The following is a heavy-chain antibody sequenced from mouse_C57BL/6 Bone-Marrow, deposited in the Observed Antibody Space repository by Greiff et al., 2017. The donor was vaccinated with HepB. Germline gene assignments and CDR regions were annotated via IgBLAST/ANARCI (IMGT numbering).Heavy chain of an antibody. Sequence: EVKLVESEGGLVQPGSSMKLSCTASGFTFSDYYMPWVRQVPEKVLEWVANINHDGSSTYYLDSLKSRFIISRDNAKNILYLQMSSLKSEDTATYYCAREWFYWYFDVGGTGTAVTVSA. J-gene: IGHJ1*03. CDR2: INHDGSST. D-gene: IGHD2-2*01. V-gene: IGHV5-16*01. CDR3: AREWFYWYFDV. CDR1: GFTFSDYY.